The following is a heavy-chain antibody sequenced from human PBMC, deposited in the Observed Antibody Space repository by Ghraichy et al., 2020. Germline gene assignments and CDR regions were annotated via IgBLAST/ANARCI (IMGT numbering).Heavy chain of an antibody. D-gene: IGHD6-19*01. J-gene: IGHJ4*02. CDR2: IRYDGSNK. CDR1: GFTFSSYG. CDR3: AITGIAVAAGKLGRIDY. Sequence: GGSLRLSCAASGFTFSSYGMHWVRQAPGKGLEWVAFIRYDGSNKYYADSVKGRFTISRDNSKNTLYLQMNSLRAEDTAVYYCAITGIAVAAGKLGRIDYWGQGTLVTVSS. V-gene: IGHV3-30*02.